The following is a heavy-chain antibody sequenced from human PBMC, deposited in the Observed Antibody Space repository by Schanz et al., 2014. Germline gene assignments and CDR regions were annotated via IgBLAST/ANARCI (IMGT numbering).Heavy chain of an antibody. CDR2: ISSDGNQQ. CDR1: GFTFSNHA. D-gene: IGHD6-19*01. J-gene: IGHJ4*02. Sequence: EVQLVESGGGLVKPGGSLRLSCAASGFTFSNHALSWVRQAPGKGLEWVGVISSDGNQQYYVDSVRGRFTMSRDNAKNSLYLQMNSLRVEDTAVYYCARDLISSGWYGWGQGTLVTVSS. V-gene: IGHV3-7*03. CDR3: ARDLISSGWYG.